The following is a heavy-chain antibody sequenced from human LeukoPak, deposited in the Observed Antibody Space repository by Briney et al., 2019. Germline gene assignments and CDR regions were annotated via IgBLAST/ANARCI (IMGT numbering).Heavy chain of an antibody. V-gene: IGHV1-8*01. J-gene: IGHJ4*02. CDR3: TRGRGGTIDRGYMDY. CDR1: GYTFINYD. Sequence: ASVKVSCKASGYTFINYDIMSVRQATGQGLEWMGWMNSNTGNTGYAQRFQGRVTMTRDTSRSTAYMELSSLGSEDTAVYYCTRGRGGTIDRGYMDYWGQGTLVTVSS. D-gene: IGHD1-1*01. CDR2: MNSNTGNT.